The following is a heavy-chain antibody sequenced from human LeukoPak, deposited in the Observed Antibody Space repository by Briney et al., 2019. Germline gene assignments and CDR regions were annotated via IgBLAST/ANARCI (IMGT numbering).Heavy chain of an antibody. Sequence: GGSLRLSCAASGFTFSTYAMSWVRQAPGKGLEWVSGISISGGSTYYADSVKGRFTISRDNSKNTLYLQMNRLRAEDAAVYYCAKDRDLLFAHCWFDLWGQGTLVTVSS. CDR1: GFTFSTYA. D-gene: IGHD3-10*01. CDR2: ISISGGST. J-gene: IGHJ5*02. CDR3: AKDRDLLFAHCWFDL. V-gene: IGHV3-23*01.